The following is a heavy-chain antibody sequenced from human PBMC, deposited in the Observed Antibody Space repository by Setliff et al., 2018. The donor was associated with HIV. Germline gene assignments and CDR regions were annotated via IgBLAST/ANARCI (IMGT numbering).Heavy chain of an antibody. Sequence: GSLRLSCAASGFTFSDFWMHWVRQAPGKGLEWVASVSPDGSRNYCVGSVKGRCTASRDNAKGSLYLQMNSLRAEDTAVYYCARVLGSYLRYNYYMDVWGKGTTVTVSS. J-gene: IGHJ6*03. CDR3: ARVLGSYLRYNYYMDV. CDR2: VSPDGSRN. D-gene: IGHD1-26*01. CDR1: GFTFSDFW. V-gene: IGHV3-7*03.